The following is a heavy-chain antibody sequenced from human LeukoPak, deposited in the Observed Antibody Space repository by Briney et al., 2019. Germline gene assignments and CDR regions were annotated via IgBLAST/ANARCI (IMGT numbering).Heavy chain of an antibody. D-gene: IGHD6-6*01. J-gene: IGHJ4*02. CDR2: ISGSGGST. Sequence: GGSLRLSCAASGFTFSSYAMSWVRQAPGKGLEWVSAISGSGGSTYYADSVKGPSTISRDNSKNTLYLQMNSLRAEETAVYYCANGIGYSSSSDLDYWGQGTLVTVSS. CDR1: GFTFSSYA. CDR3: ANGIGYSSSSDLDY. V-gene: IGHV3-23*01.